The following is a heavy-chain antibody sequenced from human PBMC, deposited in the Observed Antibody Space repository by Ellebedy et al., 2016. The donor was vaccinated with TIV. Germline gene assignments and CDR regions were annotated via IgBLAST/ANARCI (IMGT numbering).Heavy chain of an antibody. V-gene: IGHV4-59*01. CDR3: ASRAIFGMGIDAFDI. Sequence: SETLSPTXTVPGGSISSYYWSWIRQPPGKGLEWIGYIYYSGSTNYNPSLKSRVTISVDTSKNQFSLKLSSVTAADTAVYYCASRAIFGMGIDAFDIWGQGTMVTVSS. D-gene: IGHD3-3*01. CDR1: GGSISSYY. CDR2: IYYSGST. J-gene: IGHJ3*02.